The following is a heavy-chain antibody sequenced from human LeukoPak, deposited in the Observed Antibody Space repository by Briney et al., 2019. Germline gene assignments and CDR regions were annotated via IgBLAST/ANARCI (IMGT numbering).Heavy chain of an antibody. V-gene: IGHV4-34*01. CDR3: ARSESVYCSSTSCYSRGIDV. J-gene: IGHJ6*04. Sequence: SETLSLTCAVYGGSFSGYYWSWIRQPPGKGLEWIGEINHSGSTNYNPSLKSRVTISVDTSKNQFSLKLSSVTAADTAVYYCARSESVYCSSTSCYSRGIDVWGKGATVTVSS. CDR2: INHSGST. D-gene: IGHD2-2*02. CDR1: GGSFSGYY.